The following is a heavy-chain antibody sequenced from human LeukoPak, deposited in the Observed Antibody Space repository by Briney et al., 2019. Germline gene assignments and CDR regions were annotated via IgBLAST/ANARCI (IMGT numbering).Heavy chain of an antibody. Sequence: GGSLRLSCAASGFTFSSYWMHWVGQAPGKGLVWVSRISSGGSSTSYADSVKGRFTISRDNAKNTLYLQVNSLRAEDTAVYYCARDRGYTQDYWGQGTLVTVSS. J-gene: IGHJ4*02. CDR3: ARDRGYTQDY. CDR2: ISSGGSST. V-gene: IGHV3-74*01. CDR1: GFTFSSYW. D-gene: IGHD5-12*01.